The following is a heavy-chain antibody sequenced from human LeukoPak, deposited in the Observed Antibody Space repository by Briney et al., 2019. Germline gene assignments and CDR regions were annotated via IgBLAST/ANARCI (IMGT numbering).Heavy chain of an antibody. Sequence: SETLSLTCTATGVSISGHYWGWIRQPPGKGLEWIGYIYYSGSTNYNPSLKSRVTMSVDTSKTQFSLRLSSVTAADTAVYYCARGYCSSTSCYIHGGRYFDYWGQGTLVTVSS. CDR2: IYYSGST. D-gene: IGHD2-2*02. CDR1: GVSISGHY. J-gene: IGHJ4*02. CDR3: ARGYCSSTSCYIHGGRYFDY. V-gene: IGHV4-59*11.